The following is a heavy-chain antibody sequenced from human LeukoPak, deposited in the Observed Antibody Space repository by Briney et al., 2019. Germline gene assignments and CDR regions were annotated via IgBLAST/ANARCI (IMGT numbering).Heavy chain of an antibody. CDR3: ARDQVAVGTSNYYFDY. Sequence: PSQTLSLTCTVSGGSISSGGYYWSWIRQPPGKGLEWIGYIYHSGSTYYNPSLKSRVTISVDRSKNQFSLKLSSVTAADTAVYYCARDQVAVGTSNYYFDYWGQGTLVTVSS. V-gene: IGHV4-30-2*01. CDR2: IYHSGST. J-gene: IGHJ4*02. CDR1: GGSISSGGYY. D-gene: IGHD2-21*02.